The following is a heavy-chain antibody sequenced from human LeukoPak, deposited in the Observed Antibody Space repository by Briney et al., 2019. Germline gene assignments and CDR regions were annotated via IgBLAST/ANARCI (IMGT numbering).Heavy chain of an antibody. V-gene: IGHV4-59*11. Sequence: DPSETLSLTCTVSGGSISSHYWGWIRQPPGKGLEWIGYLYGSGSTKANPSLESRVTLSADTSKNQFSLRLSSVTAADTAVYYCATIKRGDIFGYFDFWGQGTLVAVSS. CDR3: ATIKRGDIFGYFDF. D-gene: IGHD5-18*01. CDR2: LYGSGST. CDR1: GGSISSHY. J-gene: IGHJ4*02.